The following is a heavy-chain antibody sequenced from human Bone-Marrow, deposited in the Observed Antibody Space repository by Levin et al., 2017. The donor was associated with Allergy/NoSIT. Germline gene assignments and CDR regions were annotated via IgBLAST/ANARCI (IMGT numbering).Heavy chain of an antibody. CDR3: VRDLVGCTSTTCSDV. V-gene: IGHV1-2*02. J-gene: IGHJ6*02. CDR2: INPNSGDT. Sequence: AASVKVSCKASGYTFTGYYMHWVRQAPGQGLEWMGWINPNSGDTDSAQRFQGRVTMTRDTSISTTYMELSSLRSDDTAVYYCVRDLVGCTSTTCSDVWGQGTTVTVSS. D-gene: IGHD2-2*01. CDR1: GYTFTGYY.